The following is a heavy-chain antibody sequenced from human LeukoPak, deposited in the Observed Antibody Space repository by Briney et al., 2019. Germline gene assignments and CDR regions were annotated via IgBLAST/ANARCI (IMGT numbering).Heavy chain of an antibody. D-gene: IGHD6-19*01. J-gene: IGHJ4*02. CDR3: ARDPGYSSGWYSGFDY. CDR2: INHSGST. Sequence: SETLSLTCTVSGGSISGYYWSWIRQPPGKGLEWIGEINHSGSTNYNPSLKSRVTISVDTSKNQFSLKLSSVTAADTAVYYCARDPGYSSGWYSGFDYWGQGTLVTVSS. CDR1: GGSISGYY. V-gene: IGHV4-34*01.